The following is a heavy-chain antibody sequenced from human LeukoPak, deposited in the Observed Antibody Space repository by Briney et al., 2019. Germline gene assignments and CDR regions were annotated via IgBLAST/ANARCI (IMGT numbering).Heavy chain of an antibody. V-gene: IGHV4-34*01. CDR2: INHSGST. CDR1: GGSFSGYY. J-gene: IGHJ6*03. Sequence: PSETLSLNGAVYGGSFSGYYWSWIRQPPGKGLEWIGEINHSGSTNYNPSLKSRVTISVDTSKNQFSLKLSSVTAADTAVYYCARGNPPYGSGSYVPYYMDVWGKGTTVTVSS. D-gene: IGHD3-10*01. CDR3: ARGNPPYGSGSYVPYYMDV.